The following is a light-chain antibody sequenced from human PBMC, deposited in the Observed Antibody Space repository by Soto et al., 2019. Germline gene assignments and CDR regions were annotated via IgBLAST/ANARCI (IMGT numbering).Light chain of an antibody. J-gene: IGKJ5*01. Sequence: VMTQCPLSLPSPLGKPASISCQASKSPLHSDGKTYLYWCLQKPGHPPQLMIYEVSNRFSGVPDRFSGSGSGTDFTLKISRVEAEDVGVYYCMQSIQFPITFGQGTRLEI. CDR3: MQSIQFPIT. CDR2: EVS. CDR1: KSPLHSDGKTY. V-gene: IGKV2D-29*01.